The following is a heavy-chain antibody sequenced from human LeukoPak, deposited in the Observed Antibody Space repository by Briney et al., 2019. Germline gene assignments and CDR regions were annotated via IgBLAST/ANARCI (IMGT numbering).Heavy chain of an antibody. V-gene: IGHV4-59*01. J-gene: IGHJ4*02. CDR3: ARDSRGGGPDFDY. CDR1: GGSIGTSY. D-gene: IGHD2-15*01. Sequence: SETLSLTCTVSGGSIGTSYWAWIRQPPGKGLEWVAYIHYSGATSYNPSLESRLTISLDMSNNQFSLKLSSVTAADTAVYYCARDSRGGGPDFDYWGQGVLVTVSS. CDR2: IHYSGAT.